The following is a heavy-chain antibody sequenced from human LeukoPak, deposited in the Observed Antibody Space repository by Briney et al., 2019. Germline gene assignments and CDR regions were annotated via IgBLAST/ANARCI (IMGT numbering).Heavy chain of an antibody. D-gene: IGHD1-1*01. CDR1: GFTSSNFW. CDR3: ARGDDFSGDH. Sequence: GGSLRLSCAVSGFTSSNFWMSWVRQAPGRGLEWVANIHPEGNEKYHVESVKGRFTISRDNAKNLLFLQMNGLRVGDTAVYYCARGDDFSGDHWGQGTLVTVSS. CDR2: IHPEGNEK. J-gene: IGHJ4*02. V-gene: IGHV3-7*04.